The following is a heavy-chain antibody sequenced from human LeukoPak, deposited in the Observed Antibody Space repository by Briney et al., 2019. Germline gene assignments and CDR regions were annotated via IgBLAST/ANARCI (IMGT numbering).Heavy chain of an antibody. J-gene: IGHJ4*02. D-gene: IGHD3-10*01. CDR3: ARRGQYGSGSYRPRGYYFDY. CDR1: GGSFSGYY. CDR2: INHSGST. Sequence: SETLSLTCAVYGGSFSGYYWSWIRQPPGKGLEWIGEINHSGSTNYNPSLKSRVTMSVDTSKNQFSLKLSSVTAADTAVYYCARRGQYGSGSYRPRGYYFDYWGQGTLVTVSS. V-gene: IGHV4-34*01.